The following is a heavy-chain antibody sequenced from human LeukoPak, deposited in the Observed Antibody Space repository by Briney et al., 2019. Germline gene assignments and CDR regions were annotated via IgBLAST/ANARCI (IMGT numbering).Heavy chain of an antibody. CDR3: ARVLDLSKRGLDAFDI. Sequence: SETLSFTCTVSGGSISSYFWSWIRQPPGKGLEWIGYVYYSGSTNYNPSLKSRVTISVDTSKKQFSLKLSSATAAATAVYYCARVLDLSKRGLDAFDIWGQGTMVTVSS. V-gene: IGHV4-59*01. CDR2: VYYSGST. J-gene: IGHJ3*02. D-gene: IGHD3-16*01. CDR1: GGSISSYF.